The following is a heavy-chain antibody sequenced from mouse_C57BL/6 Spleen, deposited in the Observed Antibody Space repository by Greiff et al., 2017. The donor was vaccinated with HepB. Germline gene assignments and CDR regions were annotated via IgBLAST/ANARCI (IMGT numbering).Heavy chain of an antibody. CDR3: AREPYDYDGFWYFDV. CDR2: ISSGSSTI. CDR1: GFTFSDYG. J-gene: IGHJ1*03. V-gene: IGHV5-17*01. Sequence: EVKLMESGGGLVKPGGSLKLSCAASGFTFSDYGMHWVRQAPEKGLEWVAYISSGSSTIYYADTVMGRFTISRDNAKNTLFLQMTSLRSEDTAMYYCAREPYDYDGFWYFDVWGTGTTVTVSS. D-gene: IGHD2-4*01.